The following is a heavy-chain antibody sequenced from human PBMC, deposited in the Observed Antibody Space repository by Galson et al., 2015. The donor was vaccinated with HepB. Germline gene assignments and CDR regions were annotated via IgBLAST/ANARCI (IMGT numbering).Heavy chain of an antibody. CDR1: GVSISNTNYY. CDR3: ARLATTVVTYYFDY. Sequence: LSLTCTVSGVSISNTNYYWGWIRQPPGKGLEWIGSIYYSGSTYYNPSLKSRVTISVDTSKNQFSLKLSSVTAADTATYYCARLATTVVTYYFDYWGQGTLVTVSS. D-gene: IGHD4-23*01. V-gene: IGHV4-39*01. J-gene: IGHJ4*02. CDR2: IYYSGST.